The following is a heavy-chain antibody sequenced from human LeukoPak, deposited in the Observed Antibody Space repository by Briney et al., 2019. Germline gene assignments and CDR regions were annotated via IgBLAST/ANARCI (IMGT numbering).Heavy chain of an antibody. CDR2: IWYDGSNK. D-gene: IGHD2-15*01. CDR3: ARDAVVVAATYYFDY. Sequence: GGSLRLSCAASGFTFSSYGMHWVRQAPGKGLEWVAVIWYDGSNKYNADSVKGRFTISRDDSKNTLYLQMNSLRAEDTAVYYCARDAVVVAATYYFDYWGQGTLVTVSS. CDR1: GFTFSSYG. V-gene: IGHV3-33*01. J-gene: IGHJ4*02.